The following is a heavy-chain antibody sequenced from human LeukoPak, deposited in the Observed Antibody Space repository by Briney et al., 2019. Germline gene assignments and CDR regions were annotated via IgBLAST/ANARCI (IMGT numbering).Heavy chain of an antibody. J-gene: IGHJ4*02. CDR1: GDSISSSSYY. CDR2: IYYSGST. D-gene: IGHD3-3*01. Sequence: SETVSLTCTVSGDSISSSSYYWGWIRQPPGKGLEWIGSIYYSGSTYYNPSLKSRVTISVDTSKNQFSLKLSSVTAADTAVYSCASHDFWSGYPKFDYWGQGTLVTVSS. V-gene: IGHV4-39*01. CDR3: ASHDFWSGYPKFDY.